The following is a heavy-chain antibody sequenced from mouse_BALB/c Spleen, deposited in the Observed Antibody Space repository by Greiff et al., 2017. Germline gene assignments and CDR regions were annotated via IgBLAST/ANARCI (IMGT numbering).Heavy chain of an antibody. J-gene: IGHJ3*01. CDR1: GYSITSDYA. V-gene: IGHV3-2*02. CDR3: ARSGYGSSYWFAY. CDR2: ISYSGST. D-gene: IGHD1-1*01. Sequence: EVQRVESGPGLVKPSQSLSLTCTVTGYSITSDYAWNWIRQFPGNKLEWMGYISYSGSTSYNPSLKSRISITRDTSKNQFFLQLNSVTTEDTATYYCARSGYGSSYWFAYWGQGTLVTVSA.